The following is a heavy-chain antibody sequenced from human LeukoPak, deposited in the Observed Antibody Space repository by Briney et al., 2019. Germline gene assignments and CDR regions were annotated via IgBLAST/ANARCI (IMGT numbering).Heavy chain of an antibody. CDR3: ARVRRGGDSRYFDY. J-gene: IGHJ4*02. CDR1: GFAFGSST. CDR2: ISRLGDTI. D-gene: IGHD2-21*02. Sequence: GGSLRLSCAASGFAFGSSTMDWVRQAPGKGLEWVSHISRLGDTIDYADSVRGRFTISRDNAKNSLFLQMNFLRAEDTAVYFCARVRRGGDSRYFDYWGQGALVTVSS. V-gene: IGHV3-11*01.